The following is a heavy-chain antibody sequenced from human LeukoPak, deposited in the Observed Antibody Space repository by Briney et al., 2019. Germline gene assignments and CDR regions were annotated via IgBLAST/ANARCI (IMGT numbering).Heavy chain of an antibody. V-gene: IGHV3-74*01. J-gene: IGHJ1*01. CDR2: INSDESIS. D-gene: IGHD3-16*01. CDR1: GFTFSTYW. Sequence: GGSLRLSCAASGFTFSTYWMHWVRQAPNQGLMWVSRINSDESISDYADSVNGRFTISRDNAKNTLYLQMNSLRAEDTAVYFCLYGGYFQHWGQGTLVTVS. CDR3: LYGGYFQH.